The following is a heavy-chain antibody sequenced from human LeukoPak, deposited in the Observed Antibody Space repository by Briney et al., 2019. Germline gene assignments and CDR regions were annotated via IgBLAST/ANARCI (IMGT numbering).Heavy chain of an antibody. D-gene: IGHD3-10*01. V-gene: IGHV4-39*07. Sequence: KPSETLSLTCTVSGGSISSSSYYWGWIRQPPGKGLEWIGSIYYSGSTYYNPSLKSRVTISVDTSKNQFSLKLSSVTAADTAVYYCAREELGAFDIWGQGTMVTVSS. CDR1: GGSISSSSYY. CDR3: AREELGAFDI. CDR2: IYYSGST. J-gene: IGHJ3*02.